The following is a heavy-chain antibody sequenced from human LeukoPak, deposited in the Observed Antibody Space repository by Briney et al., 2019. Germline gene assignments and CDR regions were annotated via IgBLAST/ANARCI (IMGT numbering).Heavy chain of an antibody. CDR1: GFTFSRHW. Sequence: GGSLRLSCAASGFTFSRHWMSWVRQAPGKGLERVAHMNQDGSAIYSVDSVKGRFTIYRDNDKNSLYLQMNGLTVADTAVYYCARTVPGYPDDYFDYWGQGTLVTVSS. CDR3: ARTVPGYPDDYFDY. V-gene: IGHV3-7*01. J-gene: IGHJ4*02. D-gene: IGHD6-19*01. CDR2: MNQDGSAI.